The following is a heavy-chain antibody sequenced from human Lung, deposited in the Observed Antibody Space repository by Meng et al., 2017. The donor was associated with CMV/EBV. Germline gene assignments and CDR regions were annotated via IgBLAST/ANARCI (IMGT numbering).Heavy chain of an antibody. V-gene: IGHV3-48*03. Sequence: GESLKISCAASGFTFSSYEMNWVRQAPGKGLEWVSYISSSGSTIYYADSVKGRFTISRDNAKNSLYLQMNSLRAEDTAVYYCARDRGVPAAPGVFDYWGQGTXVTVSS. CDR1: GFTFSSYE. CDR2: ISSSGSTI. D-gene: IGHD2-2*01. CDR3: ARDRGVPAAPGVFDY. J-gene: IGHJ4*02.